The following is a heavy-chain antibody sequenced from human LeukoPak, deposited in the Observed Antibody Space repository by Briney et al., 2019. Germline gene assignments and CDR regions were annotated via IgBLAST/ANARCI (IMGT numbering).Heavy chain of an antibody. Sequence: SETPSLTCTVSGGSISSYYWAWIRQTPGKGLEWIGGIYYSGSTYYNPSLKSRVTMSVDTSNSQFSLKLSSVTAADTAVYYCAANYYGSGSYYYWGQGTLVTVSS. CDR2: IYYSGST. V-gene: IGHV4-39*05. D-gene: IGHD3-10*01. CDR3: AANYYGSGSYYY. CDR1: GGSISSYY. J-gene: IGHJ4*02.